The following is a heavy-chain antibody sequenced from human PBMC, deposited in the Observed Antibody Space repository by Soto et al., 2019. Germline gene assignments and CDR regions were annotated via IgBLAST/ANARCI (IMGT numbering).Heavy chain of an antibody. D-gene: IGHD3-22*01. CDR2: ISSSSSYI. CDR3: ARVHYYDSSGFYL. V-gene: IGHV3-21*01. CDR1: GFTFSSYS. J-gene: IGHJ4*02. Sequence: GGSLRLSCAASGFTFSSYSMNWVRQAPGKGLEWVSSISSSSSYIYYGDSVKGRFTISRDNAKNSLYLQMNSLRAEDTATYYCARVHYYDSSGFYLWRQGTLVTVPS.